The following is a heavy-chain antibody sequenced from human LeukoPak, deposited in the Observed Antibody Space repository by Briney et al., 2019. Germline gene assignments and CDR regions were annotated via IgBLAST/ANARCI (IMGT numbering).Heavy chain of an antibody. D-gene: IGHD4-17*01. CDR1: GGSISSSSYY. CDR2: IYYSGST. V-gene: IGHV4-39*07. CDR3: ARDQQDYGDYSGFDP. J-gene: IGHJ5*02. Sequence: PSETLSLTCTVSGGSISSSSYYWGWIRQPPGKGLEWIGSIYYSGSTYYNPSLKSRVTISVDTSKNQFSLKLSSVTAGDTAVYYCARDQQDYGDYSGFDPWGQGTLVTVSS.